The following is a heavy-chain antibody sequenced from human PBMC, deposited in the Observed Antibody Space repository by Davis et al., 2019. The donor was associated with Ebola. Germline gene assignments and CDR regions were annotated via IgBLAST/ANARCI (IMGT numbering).Heavy chain of an antibody. J-gene: IGHJ4*02. Sequence: GESLKISCEASGFTFRSYGMHWVRQAPGKGLEWVAFISFDEDSAYYADFEKGRFTISRDNTGNTLYLQMNRLRTEDTAVYYCAKDRHPFCNSGSCRSGLDYWGQGIQVTVSS. CDR2: ISFDEDSA. V-gene: IGHV3-30*18. CDR3: AKDRHPFCNSGSCRSGLDY. D-gene: IGHD2-15*01. CDR1: GFTFRSYG.